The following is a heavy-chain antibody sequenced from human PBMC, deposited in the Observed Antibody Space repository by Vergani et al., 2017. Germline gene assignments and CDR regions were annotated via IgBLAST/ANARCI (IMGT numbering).Heavy chain of an antibody. CDR1: GYPFTSYY. CDR2: INPSGGST. Sequence: QVQLVQSGAEVKKPGASVKVSCKASGYPFTSYYMHWVRQAPGQGLDWMGIINPSGGSTSYAQKFQGRVTMTRDTSTSTFYMELSSLRSEDTAVYYCARGGGWSSSGSEYFKHWGQGTLVTVSS. CDR3: ARGGGWSSSGSEYFKH. D-gene: IGHD6-19*01. V-gene: IGHV1-46*01. J-gene: IGHJ1*01.